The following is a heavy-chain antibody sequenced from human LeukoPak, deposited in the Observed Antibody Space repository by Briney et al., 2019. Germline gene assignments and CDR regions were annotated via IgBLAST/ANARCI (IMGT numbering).Heavy chain of an antibody. CDR1: GFTFTSYA. V-gene: IGHV3-23*01. CDR3: ARGAPTADFWSGYYTGGDDWFDP. Sequence: GGSLRLSCAASGFTFTSYAMNWVRQAPGKGLEWVSSISRGGDSTYYADSVKGRFTISRDNSKNTVFLQMNSLRAEDTAVYYCARGAPTADFWSGYYTGGDDWFDPWGQGTLVTVSS. D-gene: IGHD3-3*01. J-gene: IGHJ5*02. CDR2: ISRGGDST.